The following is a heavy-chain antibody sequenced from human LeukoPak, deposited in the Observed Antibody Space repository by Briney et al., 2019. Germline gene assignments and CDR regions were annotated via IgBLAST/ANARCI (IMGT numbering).Heavy chain of an antibody. V-gene: IGHV4-34*01. CDR1: GFTFSDYY. CDR3: ARLLTSNSGWKPWDY. D-gene: IGHD6-19*01. Sequence: PGGSLRLSCAASGFTFSDYYMSWIRQPPGKGLEWIGVIYYSGTTYYNPSLKSRVTISADTSKNQFSLKVSSVTAADTAVYYCARLLTSNSGWKPWDYWGQGTLVTVSS. CDR2: IYYSGTT. J-gene: IGHJ4*02.